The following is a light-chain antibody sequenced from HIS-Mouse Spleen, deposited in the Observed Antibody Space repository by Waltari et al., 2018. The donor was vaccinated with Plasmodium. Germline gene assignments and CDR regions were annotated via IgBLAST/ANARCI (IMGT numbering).Light chain of an antibody. CDR1: SSDVGGYNY. CDR2: DVS. J-gene: IGLJ1*01. CDR3: CSYAGSYTYV. Sequence: QSALTQPRSVSGSPGQSVTISCTGTSSDVGGYNYVSWYQQHPGKAPKLMIYDVSKRSSGGPDRCSGSKSGNTASLTISGLQAEDEADYYCCSYAGSYTYVFGTGTKVTVL. V-gene: IGLV2-11*01.